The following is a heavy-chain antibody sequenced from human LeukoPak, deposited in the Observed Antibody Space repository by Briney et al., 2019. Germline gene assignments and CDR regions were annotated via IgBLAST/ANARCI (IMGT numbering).Heavy chain of an antibody. J-gene: IGHJ6*03. CDR2: IYYSGST. CDR1: GGSISSSSYY. V-gene: IGHV4-39*07. CDR3: ARVVLGYFDWWSTPGYYYYYMDV. Sequence: SETLSLTCTVSGGSISSSSYYWGWIRQPPGKGLEWIGSIYYSGSTYYNPSLKSRVTISVDTSKNQFSLKLSSVTAADTAVYYCARVVLGYFDWWSTPGYYYYYMDVWGKGTTVTVSS. D-gene: IGHD3-9*01.